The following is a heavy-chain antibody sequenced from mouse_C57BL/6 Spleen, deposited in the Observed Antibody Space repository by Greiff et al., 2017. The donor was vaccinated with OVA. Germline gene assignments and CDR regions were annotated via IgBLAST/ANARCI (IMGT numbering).Heavy chain of an antibody. J-gene: IGHJ2*01. V-gene: IGHV2-9-1*01. CDR3: ASLTGTGAYYFDY. Sequence: VKLVESGPGLVAPSQSLSITCTVSGFSLTSYAISWVRQPPGKGLEWLGVIWTGGGTNYNSALKSRLSISKDNSKSQVFLKMNSLQTDDTARYYCASLTGTGAYYFDYWGQGTTLTVSS. D-gene: IGHD4-1*01. CDR1: GFSLTSYA. CDR2: IWTGGGT.